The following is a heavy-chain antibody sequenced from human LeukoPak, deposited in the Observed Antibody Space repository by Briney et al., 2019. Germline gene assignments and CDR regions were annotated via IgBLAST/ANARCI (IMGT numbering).Heavy chain of an antibody. CDR3: ARDAVGGSSRDWHFDL. J-gene: IGHJ2*01. CDR2: IYTGGST. CDR1: GGSISSYY. V-gene: IGHV4-4*07. Sequence: SETLSLTCTVSGGSISSYYWSWIRQPAGKGLEWIGRIYTGGSTNYNPSLKSRVTMSVDTSKNRCSLKLSSVTAADTAVYYCARDAVGGSSRDWHFDLWGRGTLVTVSS. D-gene: IGHD3-10*01.